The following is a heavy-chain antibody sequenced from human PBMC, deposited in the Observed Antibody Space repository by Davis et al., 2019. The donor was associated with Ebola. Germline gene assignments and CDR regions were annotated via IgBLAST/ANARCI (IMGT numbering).Heavy chain of an antibody. Sequence: AASVKVSCKASGGTFSSYAISWVRQAPGQGLEWMGGIIPIFGTANYAQKFQGRVTITADKSTSTAYMELSSLRSEDTAVYYCASPYCSSTSCYYYYGMDVWGQGTTVTVSS. J-gene: IGHJ6*02. CDR1: GGTFSSYA. V-gene: IGHV1-69*06. CDR3: ASPYCSSTSCYYYYGMDV. CDR2: IIPIFGTA. D-gene: IGHD2-2*01.